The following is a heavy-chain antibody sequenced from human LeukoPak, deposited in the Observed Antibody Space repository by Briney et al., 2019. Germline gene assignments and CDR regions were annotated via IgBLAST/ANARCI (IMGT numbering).Heavy chain of an antibody. CDR1: GFTFSSYA. CDR3: AKDREEYSGYATFDY. CDR2: ISGSGGST. Sequence: GGSLRLSCAASGFTFSSYAMSWVRQAPGKGLEWVSAISGSGGSTYYADSVKGRFTISRDNSKNTLYLQMYSLRAEDTAVYYCAKDREEYSGYATFDYWGQGTLVTVSS. V-gene: IGHV3-23*01. D-gene: IGHD5-12*01. J-gene: IGHJ4*02.